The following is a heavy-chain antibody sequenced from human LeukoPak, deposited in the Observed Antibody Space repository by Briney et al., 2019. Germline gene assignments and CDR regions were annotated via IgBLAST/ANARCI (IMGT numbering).Heavy chain of an antibody. J-gene: IGHJ4*02. V-gene: IGHV4-38-2*02. CDR3: YYGSGRDADY. CDR1: GYSISNNFY. CDR2: INHSWST. D-gene: IGHD3-10*01. Sequence: SETLSLTCTVSGYSISNNFYWAWIRQSPGKGLEWIVSINHSWSTYYNPSLKSRVTISVDTSKNQFSLKLTSVTAADTAVYVRYYGSGRDADYWGQGTLVTVSS.